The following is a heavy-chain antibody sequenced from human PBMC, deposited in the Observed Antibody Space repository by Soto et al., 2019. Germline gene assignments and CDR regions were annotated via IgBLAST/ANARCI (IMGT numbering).Heavy chain of an antibody. D-gene: IGHD3-22*01. CDR1: GGSFSSHA. CDR2: IIPLFGAP. Sequence: VQLVQSGAEVKKPGSSVKVSCTASGGSFSSHAVSWVRQAPGQGLEWMGGIIPLFGAPNYALKFQDRVTIPADETTTTVYMEMSSLSSEDTAVYYCARDLGSSGYIRDFDYWGQGTLVTVSS. J-gene: IGHJ4*02. CDR3: ARDLGSSGYIRDFDY. V-gene: IGHV1-69*01.